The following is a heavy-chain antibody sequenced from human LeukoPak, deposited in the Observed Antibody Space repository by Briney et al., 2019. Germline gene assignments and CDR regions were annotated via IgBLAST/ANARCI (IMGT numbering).Heavy chain of an antibody. CDR1: GFTFSSYW. V-gene: IGHV3-7*03. CDR3: ARVIGYCSSTSCYEVGLDY. CDR2: IKQDGSEK. J-gene: IGHJ4*02. Sequence: PGGSLRLSCAASGFTFSSYWMSWVRQAPGKGLEWVANIKQDGSEKYYVDSVKGRFTISRDNAKNSLYLQMNSLRAEDTAVYYCARVIGYCSSTSCYEVGLDYWGQGTLVTVSS. D-gene: IGHD2-2*01.